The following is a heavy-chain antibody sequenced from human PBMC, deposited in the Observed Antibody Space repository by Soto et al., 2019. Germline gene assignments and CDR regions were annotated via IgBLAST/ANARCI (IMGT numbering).Heavy chain of an antibody. CDR1: GFTFSSYG. V-gene: IGHV3-33*01. Sequence: GGSLRLSCAASGFTFSSYGMHWVRQAPGKGLEWVAVIWYDGSNKYYADSVKGRFTISRDNSKNTLYLQMNSLRAEDTAVYYCARAVVVAATPRFGYYYYYYMDGWGKGTTVTVSS. D-gene: IGHD2-15*01. J-gene: IGHJ6*03. CDR2: IWYDGSNK. CDR3: ARAVVVAATPRFGYYYYYYMDG.